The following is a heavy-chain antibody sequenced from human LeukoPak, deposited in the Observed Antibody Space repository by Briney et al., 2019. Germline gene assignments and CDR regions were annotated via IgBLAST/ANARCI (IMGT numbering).Heavy chain of an antibody. D-gene: IGHD4-17*01. J-gene: IGHJ4*02. CDR2: IRYDGSNK. Sequence: GGSLRLSCVASGFTFNNYAMTWVRQAPGKGLEWVAFIRYDGSNKYYADSVKGRFTISRDNSKNTLYLQMNSLRAEDTAVYYCAKEFDYGDYGPDYWGQGTLVTVSS. CDR3: AKEFDYGDYGPDY. V-gene: IGHV3-30*02. CDR1: GFTFNNYA.